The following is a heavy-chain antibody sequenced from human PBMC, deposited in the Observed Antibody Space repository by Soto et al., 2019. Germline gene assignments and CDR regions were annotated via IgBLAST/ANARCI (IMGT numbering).Heavy chain of an antibody. D-gene: IGHD5-18*01. CDR3: ARGKPSGYRFGPRNFFYYGLDV. Sequence: SETLSLTCAVFSASHGDHYWAWISQTPELGLEWIGQVHTSGSTGYYPSVKSRLSLSLDTPKNQFSLKVASVTAADTAVYFCARGKPSGYRFGPRNFFYYGLDVWGPGTTVTVSS. CDR2: VHTSGST. CDR1: SASHGDHY. J-gene: IGHJ6*02. V-gene: IGHV4-34*01.